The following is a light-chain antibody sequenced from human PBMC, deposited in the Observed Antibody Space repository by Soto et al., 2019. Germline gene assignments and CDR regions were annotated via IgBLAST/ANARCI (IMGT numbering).Light chain of an antibody. CDR2: RNN. J-gene: IGLJ3*02. Sequence: QSVLTQPPSASGTPGQRVTISCSGSSSNIGNNFVYWYQRLPGTAPKLLIYRNNQRPSGVPDRFSGSKSGTSASLAISGLRSEDEADYYCAAWDDSLSGRVFGGGTKLTVL. CDR3: AAWDDSLSGRV. CDR1: SSNIGNNF. V-gene: IGLV1-47*01.